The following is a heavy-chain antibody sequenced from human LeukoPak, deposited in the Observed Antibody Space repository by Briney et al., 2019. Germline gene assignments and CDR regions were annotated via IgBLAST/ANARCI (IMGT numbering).Heavy chain of an antibody. CDR1: GFTFSSYP. CDR3: ARDCSGGSCYSDH. J-gene: IGHJ4*02. D-gene: IGHD2-15*01. V-gene: IGHV3-23*01. CDR2: ITGSGANT. Sequence: GGSLRLSCAASGFTFSSYPMSWVRQAPGKGLDWVSLITGSGANTQYADSVKGRFTISRDNSKNTLYLQMSSLRAEDTAEYYCARDCSGGSCYSDHWGQGTLVTVSS.